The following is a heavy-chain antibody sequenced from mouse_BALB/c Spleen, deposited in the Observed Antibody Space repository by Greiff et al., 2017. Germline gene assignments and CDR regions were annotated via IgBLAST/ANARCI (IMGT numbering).Heavy chain of an antibody. V-gene: IGHV14-3*02. J-gene: IGHJ4*01. CDR1: GFNIKDTY. CDR2: IDPANGNT. Sequence: EVQLQQSGAELVKPGASVKLSCTASGFNIKDTYMHWVKQRPEQGLEWIGRIDPANGNTKYDPKFQGKATITADTSSNTAYLQLSSLTSEDTAVYYCARDDYGIYALDYWGQGTSVTVSS. D-gene: IGHD2-1*01. CDR3: ARDDYGIYALDY.